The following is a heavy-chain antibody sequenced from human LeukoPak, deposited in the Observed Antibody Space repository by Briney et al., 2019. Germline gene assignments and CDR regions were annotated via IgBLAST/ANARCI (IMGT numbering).Heavy chain of an antibody. V-gene: IGHV3-23*01. Sequence: PGGSLRLSCAASGFTFSSYAMSWVRQAPGKGLEWVSAISGSGGSTYYADSVKGRFTISRDNSKNTLYLQMNSLRAEDTAVYYCAKDLSGGVYSWFLPLGSYSSAEDFDYWGQGTPVTVSS. D-gene: IGHD6-25*01. CDR2: ISGSGGST. CDR1: GFTFSSYA. J-gene: IGHJ4*02. CDR3: AKDLSGGVYSWFLPLGSYSSAEDFDY.